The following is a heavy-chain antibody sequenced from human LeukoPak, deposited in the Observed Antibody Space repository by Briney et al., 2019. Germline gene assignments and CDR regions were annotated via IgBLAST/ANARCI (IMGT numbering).Heavy chain of an antibody. CDR3: ARGRGGFHGYVNFDY. D-gene: IGHD5-12*01. Sequence: GESLKISCRVSGYNFLNFWIGWVRQTPGKGLEWMGIISPDDSDSRYSPSFQGQVTISVDESIMTAYLQWTSLKVSDTGLYYCARGRGGFHGYVNFDYWGQGTLVAVSS. CDR1: GYNFLNFW. J-gene: IGHJ4*02. CDR2: ISPDDSDS. V-gene: IGHV5-51*01.